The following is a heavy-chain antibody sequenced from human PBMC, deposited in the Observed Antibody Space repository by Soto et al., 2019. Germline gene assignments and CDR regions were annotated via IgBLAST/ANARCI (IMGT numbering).Heavy chain of an antibody. CDR1: GYTFTSYA. CDR2: INTNTGNP. Sequence: ASVKVSCKASGYTFTSYAMNWVRQAPGQVLEWMGWINTNTGNPTYAQGFTGRFVFSLDTSVSTAYLQICSLKAEDTAVYYCARGVYYGDYEDYYYYYYGMDVWGQGTTVTVSS. D-gene: IGHD4-17*01. CDR3: ARGVYYGDYEDYYYYYYGMDV. J-gene: IGHJ6*02. V-gene: IGHV7-4-1*01.